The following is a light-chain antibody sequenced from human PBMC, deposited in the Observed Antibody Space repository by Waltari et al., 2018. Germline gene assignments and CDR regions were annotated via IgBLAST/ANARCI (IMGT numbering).Light chain of an antibody. V-gene: IGKV3-20*01. CDR3: QQYGTSPPLT. J-gene: IGKJ4*01. Sequence: EIVLTQSLGTLSLSPGERATLSCRASQSVSSSYLAWYQQKPGQAPRLLIYGASSSAAGIPDRFIGSWSGTDFTLTISRLEPEDFAVYYCQQYGTSPPLTFGGGTKVEIK. CDR2: GAS. CDR1: QSVSSSY.